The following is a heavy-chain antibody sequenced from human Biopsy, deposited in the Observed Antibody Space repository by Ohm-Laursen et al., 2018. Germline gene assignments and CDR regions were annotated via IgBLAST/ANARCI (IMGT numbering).Heavy chain of an antibody. V-gene: IGHV1-2*02. CDR3: ARGPLGPLLEWLLFQTSIDV. CDR1: GYTFSGYY. Sequence: ASVKVSCKASGYTFSGYYIHWVRQAPGQGLEWMGWIDPNSGGTHYAQKFQGRVTMTRDTSISTAYMELIRLRSDDTAVYYCARGPLGPLLEWLLFQTSIDVWGQGTTVTVSS. CDR2: IDPNSGGT. J-gene: IGHJ6*02. D-gene: IGHD3-3*01.